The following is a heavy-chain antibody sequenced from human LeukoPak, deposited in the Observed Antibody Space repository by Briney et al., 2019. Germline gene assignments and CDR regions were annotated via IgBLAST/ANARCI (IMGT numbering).Heavy chain of an antibody. CDR2: IYYSGST. CDR3: ARVGGIVVVTEDAFDI. D-gene: IGHD2-21*02. CDR1: GGSISSSSYY. V-gene: IGHV4-61*05. J-gene: IGHJ3*02. Sequence: SETLSLTCTVSGGSISSSSYYWGWIRQPPGKGLEWIGYIYYSGSTNYNPSLKSRVTISVDTSKNQFSLKLSSVTAADTAVYYCARVGGIVVVTEDAFDIWGQGTMVTVSS.